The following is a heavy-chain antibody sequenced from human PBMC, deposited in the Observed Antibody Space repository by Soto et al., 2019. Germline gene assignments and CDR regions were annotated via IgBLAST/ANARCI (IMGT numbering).Heavy chain of an antibody. CDR2: ISSSSSYI. CDR3: ARDRLGEVDI. Sequence: EVQLVESGGGLVKPGGSLRLSCAASGFTFTSYSMNWVRQAPGKGLEWVSSISSSSSYIYYADSVKGRFTISRDNAKNSLYLQMNSLRAEDTAVYYCARDRLGEVDIWGQGTMVTVSS. CDR1: GFTFTSYS. V-gene: IGHV3-21*01. D-gene: IGHD3-22*01. J-gene: IGHJ3*02.